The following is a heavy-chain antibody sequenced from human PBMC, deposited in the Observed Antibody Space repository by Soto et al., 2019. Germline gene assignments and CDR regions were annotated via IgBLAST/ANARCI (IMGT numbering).Heavy chain of an antibody. D-gene: IGHD5-18*01. Sequence: GGSLRLSCSASGFTFSTYAMHWVRQTPGKGLEYVSAISSNGGSTYYADSVKGRFTISRDNSKNTVYLQMSSLTAEDTAVFFCVRYSSRGFNYGYMDFWGQGTQVTVSS. CDR3: VRYSSRGFNYGYMDF. V-gene: IGHV3-64D*06. CDR2: ISSNGGST. J-gene: IGHJ4*02. CDR1: GFTFSTYA.